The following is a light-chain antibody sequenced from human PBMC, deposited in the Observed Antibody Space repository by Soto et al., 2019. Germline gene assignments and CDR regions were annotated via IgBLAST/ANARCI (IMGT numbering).Light chain of an antibody. V-gene: IGKV1-6*01. CDR3: LQDYKYPRT. J-gene: IGKJ1*01. CDR1: QAIRDD. Sequence: IQMTQSPSSLSASVGDRVTITCRASQAIRDDLAWYQQKPGRAPNLLIYAASNLQSGVPSRFSGSGSGTDFTLTISSLQPEDFATYYCLQDYKYPRTFGQGTKVEI. CDR2: AAS.